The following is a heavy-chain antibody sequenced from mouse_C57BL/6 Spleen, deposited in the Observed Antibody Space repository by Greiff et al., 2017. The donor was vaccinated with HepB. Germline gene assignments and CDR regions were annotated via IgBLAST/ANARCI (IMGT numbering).Heavy chain of an antibody. Sequence: VQLQQSGPELVKPGASVKISCKASGYSFTGYYMNWVKQSPEKSLEWIGEINPSTGGTTYNQKFKAKATLTVDKSSSTANMQLKSLTSEDSAVYYCERSPWDWFADWGQGTLVTVSA. V-gene: IGHV1-42*01. J-gene: IGHJ3*01. CDR3: ERSPWDWFAD. CDR1: GYSFTGYY. CDR2: INPSTGGT. D-gene: IGHD4-1*01.